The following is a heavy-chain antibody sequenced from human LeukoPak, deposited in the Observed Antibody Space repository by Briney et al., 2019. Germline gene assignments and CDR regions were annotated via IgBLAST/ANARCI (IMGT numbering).Heavy chain of an antibody. D-gene: IGHD6-19*01. J-gene: IGHJ4*02. CDR1: GFTFNNAW. CDR2: IKSKTDGGTT. CDR3: TTGGTGWYKFDY. Sequence: GGSLRLSCAASGFTFNNAWMNWVRQTPGKGLEWVGRIKSKTDGGTTDYAAPVKGRFTISRDDSKNTLYLQMNSLKTEDTAVYYCTTGGTGWYKFDYWGQGTLVTVSS. V-gene: IGHV3-15*01.